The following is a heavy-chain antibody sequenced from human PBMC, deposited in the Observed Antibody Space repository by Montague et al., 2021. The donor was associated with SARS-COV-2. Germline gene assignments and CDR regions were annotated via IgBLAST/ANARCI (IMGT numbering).Heavy chain of an antibody. CDR2: ISSSGITI. CDR1: GFTFSSYE. J-gene: IGHJ4*02. D-gene: IGHD3-22*01. CDR3: ARDNYYYDTSGYPDY. Sequence: SLRLSCAASGFTFSSYEMNWLRQAPGKGLEWVSYISSSGITIYYADSVKGRFTISRDNAKNSLYLQTNSLRAEDTAVYYCARDNYYYDTSGYPDYWGQGTPVTVSS. V-gene: IGHV3-48*03.